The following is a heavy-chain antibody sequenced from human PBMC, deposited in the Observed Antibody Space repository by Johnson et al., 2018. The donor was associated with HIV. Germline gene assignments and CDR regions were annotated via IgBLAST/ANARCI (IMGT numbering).Heavy chain of an antibody. CDR2: ISSSGSTI. V-gene: IGHV3-11*01. J-gene: IGHJ3*02. D-gene: IGHD6-13*01. CDR1: GFTFSDYY. CDR3: AKVEAAAGTPRYNVFHI. Sequence: QVQLVESGGGLVKPGGSLRLSCAASGFTFSDYYMSWIRQAPGKGLEWVSYISSSGSTIYYADSVKGRFTISRDNSKNTLYLQMNSLRAEDTAVYYCAKVEAAAGTPRYNVFHIWGQGTMVTVSS.